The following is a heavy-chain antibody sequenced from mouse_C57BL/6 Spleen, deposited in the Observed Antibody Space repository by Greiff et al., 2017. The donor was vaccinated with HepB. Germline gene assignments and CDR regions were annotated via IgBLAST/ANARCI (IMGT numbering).Heavy chain of an antibody. J-gene: IGHJ2*01. CDR1: GFTFSDYY. Sequence: EVKLVESEGGLVQPGSSMKLSCTASGFTFSDYYMAWVRQVPEKGLEWVANINYDGSSTYYLDSLKSRFIISRDNAKNILYLQMSSLKSEDTATYYCAREDYGSSVYFDYWGQGTTLTVSS. CDR2: INYDGSST. D-gene: IGHD1-1*01. V-gene: IGHV5-16*01. CDR3: AREDYGSSVYFDY.